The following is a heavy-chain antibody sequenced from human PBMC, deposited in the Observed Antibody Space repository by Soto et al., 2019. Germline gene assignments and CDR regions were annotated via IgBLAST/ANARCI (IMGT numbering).Heavy chain of an antibody. CDR1: GGSISSGGYY. J-gene: IGHJ5*02. CDR2: IYYSGST. V-gene: IGHV4-31*03. Sequence: QVQLQESGPGLVKPSQTLSLTCTVSGGSISSGGYYWSWIRQRPGKGLEWIGYIYYSGSTYYNPSLKSRVTISVDTSKNQFSLKLSSVTAADTAVYYCARETFNEEGDYGGEEGDWFDPWGQRTLVTVSS. D-gene: IGHD3-10*01. CDR3: ARETFNEEGDYGGEEGDWFDP.